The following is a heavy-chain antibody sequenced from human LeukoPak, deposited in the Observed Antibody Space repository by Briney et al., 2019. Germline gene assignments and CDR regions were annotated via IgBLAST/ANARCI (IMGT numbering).Heavy chain of an antibody. CDR1: GFTFSSYS. V-gene: IGHV3-21*01. D-gene: IGHD2-15*01. J-gene: IGHJ4*02. CDR2: ISSSSSYI. Sequence: GGSLRLSCAASGFTFSSYSMNWVRQAPGKGLEWVSSISSSSSYIYYADSVKGRFTISRDNAKNSLYLQMNSLRVEDTAIYYCAKERYCSGGNCYPDDNWGQGTLVTVSS. CDR3: AKERYCSGGNCYPDDN.